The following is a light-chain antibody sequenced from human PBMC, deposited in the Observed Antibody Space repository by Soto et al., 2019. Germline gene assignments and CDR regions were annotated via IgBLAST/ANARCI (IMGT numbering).Light chain of an antibody. CDR3: AAWDGSLNNVL. Sequence: QCVLTQPPSASGTPGQRVTISCYGSGSSIGTNTVNWYRQLPGTAPKLLIYGNNQRPSGVPDRFSGSKSGTSASLAISGLQSEDEADYYCAAWDGSLNNVLFGGGTKVTVL. CDR2: GNN. CDR1: GSSIGTNT. J-gene: IGLJ2*01. V-gene: IGLV1-44*01.